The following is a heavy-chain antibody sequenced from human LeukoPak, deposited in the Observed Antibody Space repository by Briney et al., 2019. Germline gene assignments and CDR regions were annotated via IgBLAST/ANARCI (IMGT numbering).Heavy chain of an antibody. D-gene: IGHD3-10*01. J-gene: IGHJ4*02. CDR1: GVSISSYY. CDR2: MYHSGST. Sequence: SETLSLTCTVSGVSISSYYWSWIRQPPGKGLEWIGYMYHSGSTNYNPSLKSRVTISVDTSKNQFSLKLSSVTAADTAVYYCARDAYYYGSGDHYFDYWGQGTLVTVSS. CDR3: ARDAYYYGSGDHYFDY. V-gene: IGHV4-59*01.